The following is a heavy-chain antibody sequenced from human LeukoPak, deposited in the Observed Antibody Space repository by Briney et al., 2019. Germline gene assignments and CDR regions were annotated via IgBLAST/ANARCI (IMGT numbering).Heavy chain of an antibody. V-gene: IGHV3-66*01. CDR2: IYSGGCT. CDR3: ARDRGTMIVGPHDAFDI. Sequence: GGSLRLSCAASGFIFSIYAMSWVRQARGKGLEWVSVIYSGGCTYYADSEKGRFTISRDNSKNTLYLQMNSLRAEDTAVYYCARDRGTMIVGPHDAFDIWGQGTMVTVSS. D-gene: IGHD3-22*01. CDR1: GFIFSIYA. J-gene: IGHJ3*02.